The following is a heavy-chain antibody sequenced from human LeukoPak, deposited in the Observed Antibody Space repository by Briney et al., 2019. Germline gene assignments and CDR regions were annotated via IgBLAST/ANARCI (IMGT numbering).Heavy chain of an antibody. D-gene: IGHD2-15*01. CDR1: GFTFSSYS. Sequence: GGSLRLSCAASGFTFSSYSMNWVRQAPGKGLEWVSAISGSGGSTYYADSVKGRFTISRDNSKNTLYLQMNSLRAEDTAVYYCAKGDCSGGSCYPLPSWFDPWGQGTLVTVSS. CDR3: AKGDCSGGSCYPLPSWFDP. CDR2: ISGSGGST. V-gene: IGHV3-23*01. J-gene: IGHJ5*02.